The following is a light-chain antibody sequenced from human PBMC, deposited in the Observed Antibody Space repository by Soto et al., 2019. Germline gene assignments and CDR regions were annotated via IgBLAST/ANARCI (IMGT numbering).Light chain of an antibody. CDR2: GAS. Sequence: EIVLTQSPGTLSLSPGERATLSCRASQGVSSSYLAWYQQKLGQAPRPLIYGASTRATGIPDRFSGSGSGTDFTLTISRLEPEDFAMYYCQQYGTSPRGTFGQGTKVDIK. V-gene: IGKV3-20*01. CDR3: QQYGTSPRGT. J-gene: IGKJ1*01. CDR1: QGVSSSY.